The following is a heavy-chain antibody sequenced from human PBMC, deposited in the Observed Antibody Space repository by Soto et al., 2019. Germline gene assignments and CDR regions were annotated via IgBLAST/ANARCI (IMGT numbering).Heavy chain of an antibody. J-gene: IGHJ6*02. V-gene: IGHV1-18*01. CDR2: ISAYNGNT. D-gene: IGHD1-7*01. CDR1: GYTFTSYG. CDR3: ARDAAELGYYYYGMDV. Sequence: QVQLVLSGAEVKKPGASAKVSCKASGYTFTSYGISWVRQAPGQGLEWMGWISAYNGNTNYAQKLQGRVTMTTDTSTSTAYLELRSLRSDDTAVYYCARDAAELGYYYYGMDVWGQGTTVTVSS.